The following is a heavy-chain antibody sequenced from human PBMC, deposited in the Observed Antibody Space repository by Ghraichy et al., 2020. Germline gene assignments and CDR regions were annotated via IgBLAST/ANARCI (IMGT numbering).Heavy chain of an antibody. CDR1: GFSLSSYG. CDR2: ITSSSSTS. V-gene: IGHV3-48*02. J-gene: IGHJ6*02. CDR3: ARASRVVRFYYYDGMDV. D-gene: IGHD4-23*01. Sequence: GESLNISCVGSGFSLSSYGMNWVRQSPEKGLEWVSYITSSSSTSSYADSVKGRFTIFRDNAQNSLYLQMNSLRDEDTGVYYCARASRVVRFYYYDGMDVWGQGTTVTVSS.